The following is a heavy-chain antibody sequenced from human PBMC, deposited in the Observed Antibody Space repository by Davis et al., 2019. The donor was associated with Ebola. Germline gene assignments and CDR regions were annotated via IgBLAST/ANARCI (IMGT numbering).Heavy chain of an antibody. CDR2: ISAYNGNT. CDR3: ARVVTVGIDAFDI. Sequence: ASVKVSCKASGYTFTSYYMHWVRQAPGQGLEWMGWISAYNGNTNYAQKLQGRVTMTTDTSTSTAYMELRSLRSDDTAVYYCARVVTVGIDAFDIWGQGTMVTVSS. V-gene: IGHV1-18*04. CDR1: GYTFTSYY. J-gene: IGHJ3*02. D-gene: IGHD4-23*01.